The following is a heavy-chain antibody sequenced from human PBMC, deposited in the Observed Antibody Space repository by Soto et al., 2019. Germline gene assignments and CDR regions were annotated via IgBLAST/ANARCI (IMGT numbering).Heavy chain of an antibody. CDR2: IYYSGST. V-gene: IGHV4-39*01. CDR1: GGSISSSSYY. D-gene: IGHD3-10*01. J-gene: IGHJ4*02. Sequence: SETLSLTCTVSGGSISSSSYYWGWIRQPPGKGLEWIGSIYYSGSTYYNPSLKSRVTISVDTSKNQFSLKLSSVAAADTAVYYCASLVPSGSYYFDYWGQGTLVTVSS. CDR3: ASLVPSGSYYFDY.